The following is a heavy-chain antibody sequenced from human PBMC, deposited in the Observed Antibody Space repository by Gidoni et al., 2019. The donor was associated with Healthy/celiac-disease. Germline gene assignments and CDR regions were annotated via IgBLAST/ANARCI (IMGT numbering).Heavy chain of an antibody. V-gene: IGHV1-69*04. CDR1: GGTFSSYA. CDR2: IIPILGIA. D-gene: IGHD6-13*01. CDR3: ARALLPRIAAAGTANFDY. J-gene: IGHJ4*02. Sequence: QVQLVQSGAEVKKPGSSVKVSCKASGGTFSSYAISWVRQAPGQGLEWMGRIIPILGIANYAQKFQGRVTITADKSTSTAYMELSSLRSEDTAVYYCARALLPRIAAAGTANFDYWGQGTLVTVSS.